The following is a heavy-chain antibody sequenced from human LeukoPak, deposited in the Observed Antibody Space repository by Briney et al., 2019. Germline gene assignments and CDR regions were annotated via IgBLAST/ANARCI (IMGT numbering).Heavy chain of an antibody. D-gene: IGHD3-10*01. Sequence: PSQTLSLTCTVSGGSISSGSYYWGWIRQPPGKGLEWIGTMYHSGSTYYNPSLKSRVTISVDTSKNQFSLKLSSVTAADTAVYYCARLLDYYGSGSYPLGDAFDIWGQGTMVTVSS. CDR1: GGSISSGSYY. CDR2: MYHSGST. J-gene: IGHJ3*02. V-gene: IGHV4-39*07. CDR3: ARLLDYYGSGSYPLGDAFDI.